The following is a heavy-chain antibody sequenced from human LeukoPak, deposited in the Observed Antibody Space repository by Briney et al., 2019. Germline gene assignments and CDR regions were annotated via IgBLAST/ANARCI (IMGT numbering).Heavy chain of an antibody. CDR2: IKKDGSEK. Sequence: GGSLRLSCAASGFSFSSYWMSWVRQAPGKGLEWVANIKKDGSEKYYVDSVKGRFTISRDNAKTSLYLQMNTVRAEDTAVYYCARAGSPLLDYWGQGTLVTVSS. J-gene: IGHJ4*02. CDR1: GFSFSSYW. CDR3: ARAGSPLLDY. V-gene: IGHV3-7*04. D-gene: IGHD1-26*01.